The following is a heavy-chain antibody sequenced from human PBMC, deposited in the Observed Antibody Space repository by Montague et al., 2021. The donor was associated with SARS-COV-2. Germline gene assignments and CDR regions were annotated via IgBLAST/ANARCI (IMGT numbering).Heavy chain of an antibody. CDR1: GGSISSPYW. CDR2: IYYAGNT. CDR3: ARGGAYHYGMDV. Sequence: SETLSLTCAVSGGSISSPYWWSWVRQPPGEVLEWIGVIYYAGNTYYNPSRKSLVTIFKDKSKNHFSLQLSSVTAAAAAVYYCARGGAYHYGMDVWGQGTTVAVSS. D-gene: IGHD3-16*01. J-gene: IGHJ6*02. V-gene: IGHV4-4*02.